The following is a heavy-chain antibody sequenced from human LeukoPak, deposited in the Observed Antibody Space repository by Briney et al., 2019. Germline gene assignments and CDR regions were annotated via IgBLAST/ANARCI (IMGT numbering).Heavy chain of an antibody. J-gene: IGHJ4*02. D-gene: IGHD3-10*01. V-gene: IGHV4-34*01. CDR2: INHSGST. Sequence: SETLSLTCSVSGGSISRYYWSWIRQPPGKGLEWIGEINHSGSTNYNPSLKSRVTISVDTSKNQFSLKLSSVTAADTAVYYCARGKTRPLYGSGSYYPYWGQGTLVTVSS. CDR3: ARGKTRPLYGSGSYYPY. CDR1: GGSISRYY.